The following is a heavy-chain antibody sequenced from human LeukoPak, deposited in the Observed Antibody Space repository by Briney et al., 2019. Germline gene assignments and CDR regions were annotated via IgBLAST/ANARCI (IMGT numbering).Heavy chain of an antibody. V-gene: IGHV3-7*01. Sequence: GGSLRLSCAVFGFTFSTYWMSWVRQAPGKGLEWVANIKTDGSEKYYVDSVEGRFTISRDNAKNSLYLQMNSLRAEDTAVYYCARDWNGSGSPNDFWGQGTLVTVSS. CDR1: GFTFSTYW. CDR2: IKTDGSEK. CDR3: ARDWNGSGSPNDF. D-gene: IGHD3-10*01. J-gene: IGHJ4*02.